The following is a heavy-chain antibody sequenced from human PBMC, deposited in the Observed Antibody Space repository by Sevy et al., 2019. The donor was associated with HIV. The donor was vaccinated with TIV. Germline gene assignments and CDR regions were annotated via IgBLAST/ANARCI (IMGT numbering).Heavy chain of an antibody. V-gene: IGHV4-30-4*01. CDR1: GGSISSGDYN. J-gene: IGHJ4*02. CDR3: ARSYNDYSNALAFDY. Sequence: SETLSLTCTVSGGSISSGDYNWNWIRQPPGKGLEWIGYIYYSGLTYYNPSLKSRITLSVDTSENPFSLTLGSVTAADTAVYYCARSYNDYSNALAFDYWGQGTLVTVSS. D-gene: IGHD4-4*01. CDR2: IYYSGLT.